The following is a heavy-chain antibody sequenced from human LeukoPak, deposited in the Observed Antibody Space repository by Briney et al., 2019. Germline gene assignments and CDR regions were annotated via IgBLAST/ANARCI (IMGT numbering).Heavy chain of an antibody. CDR3: ARGGSIVVPAAITDYYYYMDV. Sequence: ASVKVSCKASGYTFTSYDINWVRQATGQGLEWMGWMNPNSANTGYAQKFQGRVTIARNTSISTAYMELSSLRSEDTAVYYCARGGSIVVPAAITDYYYYMDVWGKGTTVTVSS. V-gene: IGHV1-8*03. D-gene: IGHD2-2*01. J-gene: IGHJ6*03. CDR2: MNPNSANT. CDR1: GYTFTSYD.